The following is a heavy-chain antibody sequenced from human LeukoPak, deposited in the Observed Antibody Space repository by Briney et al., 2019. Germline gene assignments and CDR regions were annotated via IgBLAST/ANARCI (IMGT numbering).Heavy chain of an antibody. CDR2: IYPDESNI. Sequence: GESLKISCKGSGYSFATYWIAWVRQMPGKGLECMGIIYPDESNIRYSPSFQGQVTISADKSLSTAYLQWSSLKASDTAIYYCARPPSRGYSSSFEYWGQGPLVTVSS. CDR3: ARPPSRGYSSSFEY. D-gene: IGHD2-2*03. V-gene: IGHV5-51*01. CDR1: GYSFATYW. J-gene: IGHJ4*02.